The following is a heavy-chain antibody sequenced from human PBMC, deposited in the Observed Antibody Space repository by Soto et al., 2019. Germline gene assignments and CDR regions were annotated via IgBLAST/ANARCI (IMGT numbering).Heavy chain of an antibody. CDR3: ARDIVATINYPH. CDR2: IYYSGST. CDR1: GGSIRSGDYY. Sequence: SETLSLTCTVSGGSIRSGDYYWSWIRQPPGKGLEWIGYIYYSGSTYYNPSLKSRVTISVDTSKNQFSLKLSSVTAADTAVYYCARDIVATINYPHWGQGTQVTVSS. D-gene: IGHD5-12*01. V-gene: IGHV4-30-4*01. J-gene: IGHJ4*02.